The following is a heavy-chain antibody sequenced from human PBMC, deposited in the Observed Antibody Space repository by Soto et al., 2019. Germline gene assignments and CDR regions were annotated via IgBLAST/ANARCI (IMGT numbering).Heavy chain of an antibody. D-gene: IGHD6-13*01. CDR3: ASGIAVAGNWFDP. V-gene: IGHV4-59*01. CDR1: GGSISRYY. Sequence: SETLSLTCTVSGGSISRYYWTWIGQPPGKGLEWIGYIYYSGSTNYNPSLKSRLTISVDTSKNQFSLRLSSVTAADTAVYYCASGIAVAGNWFDPWGHGTLRTVSS. CDR2: IYYSGST. J-gene: IGHJ5*02.